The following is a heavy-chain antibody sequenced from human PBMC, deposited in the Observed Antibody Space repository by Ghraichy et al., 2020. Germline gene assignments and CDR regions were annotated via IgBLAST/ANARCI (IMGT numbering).Heavy chain of an antibody. CDR1: GYTLTELS. CDR2: FDPEDGET. D-gene: IGHD3-10*01. Sequence: ASVKVSCKVSGYTLTELSMHWVRQAPGKGLEWMGGFDPEDGETIYAQKFQGRVTMTEDTSTDTAYMELSSPRSEDTAVYYCATPPPYYYGSGSTNWFDPWGQGTLVTVSS. CDR3: ATPPPYYYGSGSTNWFDP. J-gene: IGHJ5*02. V-gene: IGHV1-24*01.